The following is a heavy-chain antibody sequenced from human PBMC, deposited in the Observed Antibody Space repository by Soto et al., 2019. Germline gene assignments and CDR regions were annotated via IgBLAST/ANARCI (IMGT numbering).Heavy chain of an antibody. V-gene: IGHV5-51*01. J-gene: IGHJ4*02. Sequence: EVQLVQSGAEVKKPGESLKISCKGSGYSFTSYWIGWVRQMPGKGLEWMGIIYPGDSDTRYSPSFQGQVTISADKSIRPAYLQRSSLKASDTAMSYCARKYLVRNTAMGDPPFDYWGQGTLVTVSS. CDR2: IYPGDSDT. D-gene: IGHD5-18*01. CDR3: ARKYLVRNTAMGDPPFDY. CDR1: GYSFTSYW.